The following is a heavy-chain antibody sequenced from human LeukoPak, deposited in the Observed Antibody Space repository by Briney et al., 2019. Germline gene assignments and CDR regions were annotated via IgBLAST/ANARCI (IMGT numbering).Heavy chain of an antibody. CDR3: AKHVMTTPRTLDY. D-gene: IGHD1-1*01. Sequence: PGGSLRLSCAASGFTFKNYAVSWVRQAPGRGLEWVSTFGTGADTYYAGSVEGRFIISRDNSISTVYLQMNSLRADDTATYYCAKHVMTTPRTLDYWGQGTLVTVSS. CDR2: FGTGADT. J-gene: IGHJ4*02. V-gene: IGHV3-23*01. CDR1: GFTFKNYA.